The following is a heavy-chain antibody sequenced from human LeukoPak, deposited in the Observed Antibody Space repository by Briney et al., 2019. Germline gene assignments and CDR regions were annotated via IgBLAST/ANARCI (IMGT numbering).Heavy chain of an antibody. CDR2: IYYSWST. Sequence: SETLSLTCTVSGGSISSYFWSWIRQPPGKGLEWIGYIYYSWSTNYNPSLKSRVTISVDTSKNRFSLKLSSVTAADTAVYYCARRFYGDLYFDSWGQGTLVTVSS. J-gene: IGHJ4*02. V-gene: IGHV4-59*08. CDR1: GGSISSYF. D-gene: IGHD4-17*01. CDR3: ARRFYGDLYFDS.